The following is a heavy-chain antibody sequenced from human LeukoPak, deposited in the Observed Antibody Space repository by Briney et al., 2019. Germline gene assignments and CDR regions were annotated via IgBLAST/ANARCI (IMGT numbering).Heavy chain of an antibody. D-gene: IGHD3-3*01. J-gene: IGHJ4*02. Sequence: ASVKVSCKASGYTFTSYYMHWVRQAPGQGLEWMGIINPSGGSTSYAQKLQGRVTMTTDTSTSTAYMELRSLRSDDTAVYYCATTYYDFWSGYYHGQYFDYWGQGTLVTVSS. CDR2: INPSGGST. CDR1: GYTFTSYY. CDR3: ATTYYDFWSGYYHGQYFDY. V-gene: IGHV1-46*01.